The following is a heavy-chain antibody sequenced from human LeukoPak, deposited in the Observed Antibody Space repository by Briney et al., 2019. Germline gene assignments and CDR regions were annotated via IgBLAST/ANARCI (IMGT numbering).Heavy chain of an antibody. J-gene: IGHJ4*02. CDR2: INPNSGGT. V-gene: IGHV1-2*02. Sequence: ASVKVSCKASGYTFTGYDMHWVRQAPGQGLEWMGWINPNSGGTNYAQKFQGRVTMTRDTSISTAYMELSRLRSDDTAVYYCARQSGYYFTTFDYWGQGTLVTVSS. CDR1: GYTFTGYD. CDR3: ARQSGYYFTTFDY. D-gene: IGHD3-22*01.